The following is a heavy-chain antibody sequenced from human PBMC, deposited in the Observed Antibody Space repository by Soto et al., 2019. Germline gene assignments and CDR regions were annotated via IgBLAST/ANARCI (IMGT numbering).Heavy chain of an antibody. Sequence: GGSLRLSCAASEFTFNSYAMHWVRQAPGKGLERVAVMSYEETNKYYADSVKCRFTFSRVSSKNTLYLQMNSLIAEDTAVYYCARGGYCNSTSCYRYGMDVWGQGT. V-gene: IGHV3-30-3*01. J-gene: IGHJ6*02. CDR2: MSYEETNK. CDR1: EFTFNSYA. D-gene: IGHD2-2*01. CDR3: ARGGYCNSTSCYRYGMDV.